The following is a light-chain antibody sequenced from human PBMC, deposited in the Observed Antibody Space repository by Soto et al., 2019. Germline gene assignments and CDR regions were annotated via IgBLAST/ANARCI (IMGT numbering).Light chain of an antibody. CDR1: QSVSRY. CDR2: AVT. V-gene: IGKV1-39*01. Sequence: IQMTRSPSSLSASVGDRVSITCRTSQSVSRYLNWYQHKAGNAPKLLIYAVTLLESGVPSRFSGGGSGTEFNLTISGLQPEDFAVYYCQQSFSNPRTFGQGTKVEVK. J-gene: IGKJ1*01. CDR3: QQSFSNPRT.